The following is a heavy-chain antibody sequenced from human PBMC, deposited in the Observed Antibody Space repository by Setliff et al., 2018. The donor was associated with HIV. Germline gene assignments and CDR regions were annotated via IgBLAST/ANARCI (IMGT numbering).Heavy chain of an antibody. J-gene: IGHJ4*02. V-gene: IGHV1-69-2*01. CDR3: TTTYVRDDYNFDF. CDR1: GHNSDFC. CDR2: IFLRNGET. Sequence: VKVSCKASGHNSDFCIHWVQQSPGGRLAWMGRIFLRNGETRYSENFQGRLTITADTSIDTAYMDLSSLRSEDTAVYYCTTTYVRDDYNFDFWGQGSLVTVSS. D-gene: IGHD4-4*01.